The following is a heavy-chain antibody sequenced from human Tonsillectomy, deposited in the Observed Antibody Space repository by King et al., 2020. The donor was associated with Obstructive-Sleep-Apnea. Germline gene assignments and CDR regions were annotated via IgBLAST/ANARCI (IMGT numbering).Heavy chain of an antibody. Sequence: QLVQSGADVNKPGASVKVSCKASGYTFTSYGISWGRQAPGQGLVWLGWISTYNGNTNYVQKRQGRVTMSTDTSTSKVYMELMGLRSDDTAVYYCARGGYSGYVPDYWGQGTPVTVSS. D-gene: IGHD5-12*01. CDR3: ARGGYSGYVPDY. J-gene: IGHJ4*02. V-gene: IGHV1-18*01. CDR2: ISTYNGNT. CDR1: GYTFTSYG.